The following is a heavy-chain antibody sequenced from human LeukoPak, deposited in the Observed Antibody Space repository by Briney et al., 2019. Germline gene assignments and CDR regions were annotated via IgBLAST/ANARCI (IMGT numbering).Heavy chain of an antibody. CDR1: GFTFRSYW. CDR3: ARGRPSVSGTFDY. D-gene: IGHD6-19*01. J-gene: IGHJ4*02. CDR2: IKQDGSEK. Sequence: GGSLRLSCAASGFTFRSYWMSWVRQAPGKGLEWVANIKQDGSEKYYVDSVKGRFTISRDNAKNSLYLQMNSLRAEDTALYYCARGRPSVSGTFDYWGQGTLVTVSS. V-gene: IGHV3-7*03.